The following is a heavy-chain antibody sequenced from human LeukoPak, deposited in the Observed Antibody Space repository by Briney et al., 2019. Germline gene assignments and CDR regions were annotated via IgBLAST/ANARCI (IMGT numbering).Heavy chain of an antibody. J-gene: IGHJ4*02. CDR2: ISGSGGST. CDR1: GFTFTSYS. V-gene: IGHV3-23*01. Sequence: GGSLRLSCAASGFTFTSYSMNWVRQAPGKGLEWVSAISGSGGSTYYADSVKGRFTISRGNSKNTLYLQMNSLRAEDTAVYYCAKIYYDSSGYYSRHFDYWGQGTLVTVSS. CDR3: AKIYYDSSGYYSRHFDY. D-gene: IGHD3-22*01.